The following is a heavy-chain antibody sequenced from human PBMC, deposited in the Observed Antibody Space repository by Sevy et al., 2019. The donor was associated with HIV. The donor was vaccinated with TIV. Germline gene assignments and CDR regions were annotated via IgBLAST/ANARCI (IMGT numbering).Heavy chain of an antibody. D-gene: IGHD2-8*01. J-gene: IGHJ4*02. Sequence: GGSLRLSCAVSGFAFYDYSMSWIRQAPGKGLEWVATLSFGCGKINYADSVKGRFTISRDNSKNSFYLQMDNLRVEDMALYYCAREGCTRPHDYWGQGTRVTVSS. CDR3: AREGCTRPHDY. CDR1: GFAFYDYS. V-gene: IGHV3-23*01. CDR2: LSFGCGKI.